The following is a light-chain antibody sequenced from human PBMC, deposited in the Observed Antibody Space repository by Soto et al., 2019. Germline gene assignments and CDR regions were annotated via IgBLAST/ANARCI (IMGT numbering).Light chain of an antibody. CDR1: SSDVGGYNY. CDR3: SSYTEISTLSL. V-gene: IGLV2-14*01. CDR2: EVS. Sequence: PNQVFTILFTGNSSDVGGYNYVSWYQQHPGKAPKRRMYEVSNRPPGVSNRFSGSKSGNTASLTISGLQAEDESYYYSSSYTEISTLSLLGT. J-gene: IGLJ1*01.